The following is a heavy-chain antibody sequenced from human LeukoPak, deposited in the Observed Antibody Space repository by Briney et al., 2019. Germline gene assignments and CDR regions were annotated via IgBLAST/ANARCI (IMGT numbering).Heavy chain of an antibody. J-gene: IGHJ3*02. CDR2: IKQDGSEK. D-gene: IGHD3-9*01. CDR1: GFTFSSYW. V-gene: IGHV3-7*01. Sequence: GGSLRLSCAASGFTFSSYWMSWVRQAPGKGLEWVANIKQDGSEKYYVDSVKGRFTISRDNAKNSLYLQMNSLRAEDTAVYYCARVGYFDWGRDDVFDIWGQGTMVTVSS. CDR3: ARVGYFDWGRDDVFDI.